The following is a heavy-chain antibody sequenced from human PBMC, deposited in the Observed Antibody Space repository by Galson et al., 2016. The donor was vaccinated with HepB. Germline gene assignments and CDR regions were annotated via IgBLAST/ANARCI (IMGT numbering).Heavy chain of an antibody. Sequence: SLRLSCAGSGFTFGAYAMSWVRQAPGKGLEWVSGISGTGTSTHDADSVKGRFTISRDNARNSMYLQMNSLRVEDTAVYYCARSKDSRWYSSFDYWGQGTLATISS. D-gene: IGHD6-13*01. CDR1: GFTFGAYA. V-gene: IGHV3-23*01. CDR2: ISGTGTST. CDR3: ARSKDSRWYSSFDY. J-gene: IGHJ4*02.